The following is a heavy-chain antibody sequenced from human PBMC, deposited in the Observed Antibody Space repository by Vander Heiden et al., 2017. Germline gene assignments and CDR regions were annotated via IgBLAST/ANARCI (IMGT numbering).Heavy chain of an antibody. D-gene: IGHD6-6*01. CDR2: IYYSGST. V-gene: IGHV4-39*01. J-gene: IGHJ4*02. Sequence: QLQLQESGPGLVKPSETLSLTCTVSGGSITSSSYYWGWIRQPPGKGLEWIGSIYYSGSTYYNPSLKSRVTISVDTSKNQFSLKLSSVTAAETAVYYCARHGGYSRSSGLDYWGQGTLVTVSS. CDR3: ARHGGYSRSSGLDY. CDR1: GGSITSSSYY.